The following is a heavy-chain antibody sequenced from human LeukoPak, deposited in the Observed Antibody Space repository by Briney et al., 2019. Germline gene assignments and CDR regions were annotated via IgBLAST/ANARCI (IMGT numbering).Heavy chain of an antibody. CDR2: INHSGST. Sequence: PSETLSLTCAVYGGSFSGYYWSWIRQPPGKGLEWIGEINHSGSTNYNPSLKSRVTISVDTPKNQFSLKLSSVTAADTAVYYCARDRVTMIVVVIFDYWGQGTLVTVSS. J-gene: IGHJ4*02. D-gene: IGHD3-22*01. CDR1: GGSFSGYY. V-gene: IGHV4-34*01. CDR3: ARDRVTMIVVVIFDY.